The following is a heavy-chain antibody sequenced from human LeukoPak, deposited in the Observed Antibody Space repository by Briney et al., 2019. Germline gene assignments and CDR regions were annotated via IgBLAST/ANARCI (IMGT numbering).Heavy chain of an antibody. CDR1: EFSFRSYW. V-gene: IGHV3-74*01. J-gene: IGHJ4*02. CDR2: IKSDGSAT. Sequence: PGGSLRLSCAGYEFSFRSYWMHWVRQPPEKGLEWVFSIKSDGSATAYADSVKGRFSMSTDSAKNTASLQMNSLRVEDTAMYYCAMDINGDLFHVWGPGTPVTVSS. CDR3: AMDINGDLFHV. D-gene: IGHD2-2*03.